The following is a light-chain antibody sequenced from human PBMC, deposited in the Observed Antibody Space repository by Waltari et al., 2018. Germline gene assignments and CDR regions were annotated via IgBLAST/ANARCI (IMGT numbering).Light chain of an antibody. V-gene: IGKV3-20*01. J-gene: IGKJ3*01. CDR1: QSVSSSY. CDR3: QQYGSSRIFT. Sequence: EIVLTQSPGTLSLSPGERATLSCRASQSVSSSYLAWYQQKPGQAPRLLSYGASGRATGIPDRFSGRGSGTDFTLTISRLEPEDFAVYYGQQYGSSRIFTFGPGTKVDIK. CDR2: GAS.